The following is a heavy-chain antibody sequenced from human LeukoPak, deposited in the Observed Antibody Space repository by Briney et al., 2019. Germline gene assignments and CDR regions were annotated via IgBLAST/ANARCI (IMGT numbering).Heavy chain of an antibody. D-gene: IGHD6-19*01. CDR2: ISGSGDST. Sequence: GGSLRLSCAASGFTFSDYAMRWVRQAPGKGPEWVSGISGSGDSTDYADFVKGRFTIPRDNSKNTLYLQMNRLRAEDTAVYYCARRSGIAVAVAFDYWGQGTLVTVSS. J-gene: IGHJ4*02. CDR1: GFTFSDYA. V-gene: IGHV3-23*01. CDR3: ARRSGIAVAVAFDY.